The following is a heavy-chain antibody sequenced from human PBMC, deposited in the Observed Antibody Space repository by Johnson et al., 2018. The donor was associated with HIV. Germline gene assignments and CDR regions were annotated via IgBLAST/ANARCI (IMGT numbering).Heavy chain of an antibody. J-gene: IGHJ3*02. Sequence: QVQLVESGGGVVQPGRSLRLSCAASGFTFSSYAMHWVRQAPGKGLEWVAVISYDGSNKYYADSVKGRFTISRDNSKNTLYLQMNSLRAEDTDVYSCADVLGDAFDIWGQGTMVTVSS. D-gene: IGHD2-8*02. V-gene: IGHV3-30*04. CDR2: ISYDGSNK. CDR3: ADVLGDAFDI. CDR1: GFTFSSYA.